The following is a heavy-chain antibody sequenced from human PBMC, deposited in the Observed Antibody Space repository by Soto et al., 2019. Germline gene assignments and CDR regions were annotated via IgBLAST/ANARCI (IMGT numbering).Heavy chain of an antibody. D-gene: IGHD2-2*01. CDR1: GYSLTAYW. V-gene: IGHV5-10-1*01. CDR3: ARRSSSSFSRFDF. Sequence: PGESLKISCQASGYSLTAYWITWVRQMPGKGLEWISPFDPRYYYVDYSPSFRGHLTFSVDRSITTVYLQWNSLRASDSAMYFCARRSSSSFSRFDFWGQGALVTVSS. CDR2: FDPRYYYV. J-gene: IGHJ4*02.